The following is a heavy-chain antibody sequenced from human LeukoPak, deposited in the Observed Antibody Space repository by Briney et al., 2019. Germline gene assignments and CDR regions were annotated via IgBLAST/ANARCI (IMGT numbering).Heavy chain of an antibody. CDR2: VFTSGIISGNT. Sequence: PSETLSLTCTVSGGSISSYYWSWIRQPPGKGLEWIGRVFTSGIISGNTNYNPSLKSRVTMSVDTSNNQFSLKLSSVTAADTAVYYCARDHLANLASRLFDPWGQGTLVTVSS. V-gene: IGHV4-4*07. D-gene: IGHD3-3*01. J-gene: IGHJ5*02. CDR1: GGSISSYY. CDR3: ARDHLANLASRLFDP.